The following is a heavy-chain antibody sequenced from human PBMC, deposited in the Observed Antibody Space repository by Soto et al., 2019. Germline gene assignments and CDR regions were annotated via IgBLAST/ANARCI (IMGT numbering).Heavy chain of an antibody. CDR3: ARDGLGSLYSYGPSYYYYYGMDV. CDR1: GFTFSSCG. D-gene: IGHD5-18*01. J-gene: IGHJ6*02. CDR2: ISSSSSTI. V-gene: IGHV3-48*02. Sequence: GGSLRLSCAASGFTFSSCGMNWARQAPGKGLEWVSYISSSSSTIYYADSVKGRFTISRDNAKNSLYLQMNSLRDEDTAVYYCARDGLGSLYSYGPSYYYYYGMDVWGQGTTVTVSS.